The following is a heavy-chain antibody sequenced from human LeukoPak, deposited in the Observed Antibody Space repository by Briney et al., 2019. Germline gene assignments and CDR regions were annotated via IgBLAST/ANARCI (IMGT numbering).Heavy chain of an antibody. CDR3: ARDPSRGAAVVWYFDY. CDR2: ISSSSSTI. D-gene: IGHD4-23*01. CDR1: EFTFNFYG. J-gene: IGHJ4*02. V-gene: IGHV3-48*02. Sequence: PGGSLRVSCEASEFTFNFYGMHWVRQAPGKGLEWVSYISSSSSTIYYADSVKGRFTISRDNAKNSLYLQMNSLRDEDTAVYYCARDPSRGAAVVWYFDYWGQGTLVTVSS.